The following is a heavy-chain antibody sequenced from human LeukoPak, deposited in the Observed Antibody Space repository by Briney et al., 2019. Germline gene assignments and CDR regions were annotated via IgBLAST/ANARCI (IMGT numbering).Heavy chain of an antibody. V-gene: IGHV3-30*19. CDR1: EFSISTFG. Sequence: PGGSLRLSCAASEFSISTFGMQWVRQAAGKGLEWVAVISYDGSNKYYADSVKGRFTISRDNSKNTLYLQMNSLRAEDTAVYYCARGDILSSGWYRDYGGNSGWYFDLWGRGTLVTVSS. CDR3: ARGDILSSGWYRDYGGNSGWYFDL. CDR2: ISYDGSNK. D-gene: IGHD4-23*01. J-gene: IGHJ2*01.